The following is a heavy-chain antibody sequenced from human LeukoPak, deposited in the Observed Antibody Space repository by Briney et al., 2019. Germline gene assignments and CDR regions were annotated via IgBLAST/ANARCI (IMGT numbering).Heavy chain of an antibody. V-gene: IGHV4-39*07. CDR1: GGSINSSSYY. J-gene: IGHJ4*02. CDR2: IYYSGST. CDR3: AREVAVAGDFDY. D-gene: IGHD6-19*01. Sequence: SETLSLTCTVSGGSINSSSYYWGWIRQPPGKGLEWIGSIYYSGSTYYNPSLKSRVTISVDTSKNQFSLKLSSVTAADTAVYYCAREVAVAGDFDYWGQGTLVTVSS.